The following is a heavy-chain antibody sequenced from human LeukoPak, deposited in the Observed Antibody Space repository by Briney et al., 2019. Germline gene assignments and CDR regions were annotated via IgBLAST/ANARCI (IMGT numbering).Heavy chain of an antibody. Sequence: SGTLSLTCTVSGGSISSYYWSWIRQPAGKGLEWIGRIYTSGSTSYNPSLKSRVTMSVDTSKNQFSLKLSSVTAADTAVYYCARGGFPIAAADMSIFDPWGQGTLVTVSS. D-gene: IGHD6-25*01. CDR3: ARGGFPIAAADMSIFDP. J-gene: IGHJ5*02. CDR2: IYTSGST. CDR1: GGSISSYY. V-gene: IGHV4-4*07.